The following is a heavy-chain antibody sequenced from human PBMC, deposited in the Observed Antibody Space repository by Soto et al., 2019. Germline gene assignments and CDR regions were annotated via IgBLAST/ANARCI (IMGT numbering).Heavy chain of an antibody. D-gene: IGHD3-22*01. Sequence: SETHSHTSTVYGLNFIGYYWSWIRQPTGKGLEWIGEINHSGSTNYNPSLKSRVTISVDTSKNQFSLKLSSVTAADTAVYYCARAISYDSSGYYSYNWFDPWGQGTLVTVS. CDR3: ARAISYDSSGYYSYNWFDP. CDR2: INHSGST. J-gene: IGHJ5*02. CDR1: GLNFIGYY. V-gene: IGHV4-34*01.